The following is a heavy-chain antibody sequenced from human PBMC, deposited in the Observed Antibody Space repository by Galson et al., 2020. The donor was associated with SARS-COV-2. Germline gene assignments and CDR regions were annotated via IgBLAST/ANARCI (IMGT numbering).Heavy chain of an antibody. CDR2: IFPPGTT. V-gene: IGHV4-59*01. Sequence: SETLSLTCTVSGGSISSYYWHWIRQPPGKGPEWIGYIFPPGTTNYNPSLKSRVTILVDTSKNQFSLKLRSVTAADPAVYYCARDPKTSGAWFDPWGQGTLVTVSS. CDR3: ARDPKTSGAWFDP. D-gene: IGHD3-10*01. CDR1: GGSISSYY. J-gene: IGHJ5*02.